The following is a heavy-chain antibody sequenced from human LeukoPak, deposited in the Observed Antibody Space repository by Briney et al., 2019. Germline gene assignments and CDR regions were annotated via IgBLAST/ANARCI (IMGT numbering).Heavy chain of an antibody. Sequence: PSETLSLTCTVSGGSISSGGYYWSWIRQHPGKGLEWIGYIYYSGSTYYNPSLKSRVTISVDPSKNQFSLKLSSVTAADTAVYYCARGQGLAVAGIEYNWFDPWGQGTLVTVSS. D-gene: IGHD6-19*01. V-gene: IGHV4-31*03. CDR1: GGSISSGGYY. CDR3: ARGQGLAVAGIEYNWFDP. J-gene: IGHJ5*02. CDR2: IYYSGST.